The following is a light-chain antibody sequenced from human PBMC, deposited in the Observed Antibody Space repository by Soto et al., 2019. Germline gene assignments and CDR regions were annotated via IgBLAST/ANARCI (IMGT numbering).Light chain of an antibody. CDR1: QSVSSNY. V-gene: IGKV3-20*01. Sequence: EIVLTQSPGTLSLSPGERATLSCRASQSVSSNYLAWYQQKPGQAPRLLIYGASSRATGIPDRFSGSGSGTDFTLTISRLEPDDFAVYYCQQCATSPLTFGGGTKVDIK. CDR3: QQCATSPLT. CDR2: GAS. J-gene: IGKJ4*01.